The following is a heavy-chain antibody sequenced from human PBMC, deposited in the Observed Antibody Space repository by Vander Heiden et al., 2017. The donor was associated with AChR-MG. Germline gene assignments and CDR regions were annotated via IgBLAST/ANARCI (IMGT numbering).Heavy chain of an antibody. Sequence: VQLVQSGAEVKKPGASVKVSCKASGYTFTSYAINGVRHAPGQGLEWMGWMNPNSGNTGYAQKFQGRVTMTRNTSISTAYMELSSLRSEDTAVYYCARAPGFCTNGVCPLVRIAVAGPLVGWGQGTLVTVSS. J-gene: IGHJ4*02. CDR3: ARAPGFCTNGVCPLVRIAVAGPLVG. CDR1: GYTFTSYA. D-gene: IGHD2-8*01. V-gene: IGHV1-8*01. CDR2: MNPNSGNT.